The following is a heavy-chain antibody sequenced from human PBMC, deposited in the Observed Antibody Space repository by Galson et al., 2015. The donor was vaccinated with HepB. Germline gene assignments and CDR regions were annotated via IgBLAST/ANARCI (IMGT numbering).Heavy chain of an antibody. CDR2: IIIPLRDIT. J-gene: IGHJ6*02. V-gene: IGHV1-69*04. CDR1: GGTFNSYT. D-gene: IGHD2-15*01. Sequence: SVKVSCKASGGTFNSYTITWVRQAPGQGLEWMGRIIIPLRDITNYAQKVQGRVTITADKSTSTAYMELSGLRSDDTAVYYCAREEYRNPRYCSRSTTCFSYMDDWGQGTTVTVSS. CDR3: AREEYRNPRYCSRSTTCFSYMDD.